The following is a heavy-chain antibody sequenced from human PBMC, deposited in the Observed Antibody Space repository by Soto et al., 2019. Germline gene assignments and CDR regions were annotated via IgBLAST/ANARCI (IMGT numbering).Heavy chain of an antibody. V-gene: IGHV4-39*07. D-gene: IGHD3-3*01. CDR3: ARVGRDFWSGAYYYGMDV. J-gene: IGHJ6*02. Sequence: PSETLSLTCTVSGGSISASNYYWGWVRQPPGKGLDRIGNIYYSGTTYYNPSLKSRVTISVDTSKNQFSLKLSYVTAADTAAYYFARVGRDFWSGAYYYGMDVWGQGTTVTVSS. CDR1: GGSISASNYY. CDR2: IYYSGTT.